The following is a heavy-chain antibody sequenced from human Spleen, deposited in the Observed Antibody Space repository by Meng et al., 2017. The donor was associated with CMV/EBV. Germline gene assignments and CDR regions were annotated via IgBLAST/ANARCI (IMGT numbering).Heavy chain of an antibody. CDR3: ARRYITADFYGMDV. J-gene: IGHJ6*02. D-gene: IGHD6-13*01. Sequence: ASVKVSCKASGYTFTGYYMHWVRQAPGQGLEWMGWINPNSGGTNYAQKFQGRVTMTRDTSSSTAYMEVTGLRSDDTAIYYCARRYITADFYGMDVWGLGTTVTVSS. V-gene: IGHV1-2*02. CDR2: INPNSGGT. CDR1: GYTFTGYY.